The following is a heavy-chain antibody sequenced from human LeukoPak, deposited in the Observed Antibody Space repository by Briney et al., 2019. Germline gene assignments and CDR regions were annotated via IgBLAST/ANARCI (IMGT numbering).Heavy chain of an antibody. CDR3: AKSSSRKNYGDPWYFDY. CDR1: GFTFSSYG. D-gene: IGHD4-17*01. V-gene: IGHV3-30*18. J-gene: IGHJ4*02. Sequence: GGSLRLSCAASGFTFSSYGMHWVRQAPGKGLEWVAVISYDGSNKYYADSVKGRLTISRDNSKNTLYLQMNSLRAEDTAVYYCAKSSSRKNYGDPWYFDYWGQGTLVTVSS. CDR2: ISYDGSNK.